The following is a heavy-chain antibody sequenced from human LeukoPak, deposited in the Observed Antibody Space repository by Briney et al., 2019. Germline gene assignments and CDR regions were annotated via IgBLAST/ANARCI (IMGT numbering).Heavy chain of an antibody. V-gene: IGHV4-38-2*02. CDR1: GYSISSGYY. CDR3: ARELKNYFDY. Sequence: KPSETLSLTCTVSGYSISSGYYWGWIRQPPGKGLEWIGSIYHSGSTYYNPSLKSRVTISVDTSKNQFSLKLSSVTAAGTAVYYCARELKNYFDYWGQGTLVTVSS. CDR2: IYHSGST. J-gene: IGHJ4*02.